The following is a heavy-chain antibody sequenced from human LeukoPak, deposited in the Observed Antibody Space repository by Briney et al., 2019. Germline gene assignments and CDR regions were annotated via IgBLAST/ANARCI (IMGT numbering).Heavy chain of an antibody. CDR2: ISGSGGDT. V-gene: IGHV3-23*01. Sequence: GGSLRLSCAASGFTFSNYAMSWVRQAPAKGLEWVSDISGSGGDTNHADSVKGRFTISRDNSKNTLYLQMNSLRAEDTAVYYCARGPSGYHNTGGQGTLVTVSS. CDR3: ARGPSGYHNT. D-gene: IGHD5-12*01. CDR1: GFTFSNYA. J-gene: IGHJ4*02.